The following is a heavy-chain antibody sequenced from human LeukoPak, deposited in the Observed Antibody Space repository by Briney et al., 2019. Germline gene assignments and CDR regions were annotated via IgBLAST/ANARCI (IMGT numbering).Heavy chain of an antibody. CDR1: GYTFSSHG. V-gene: IGHV3-7*03. Sequence: PGGSLRLSYAASGYTFSSHGIHWARQAPGKGLEWVASINHNGNVNYYVDSVKGRFTISRDNAKNSLYLQMSNLRAEDTAVYFCARGGGLDVWGQGATVTVSS. CDR3: ARGGGLDV. J-gene: IGHJ6*02. D-gene: IGHD3-16*01. CDR2: INHNGNVN.